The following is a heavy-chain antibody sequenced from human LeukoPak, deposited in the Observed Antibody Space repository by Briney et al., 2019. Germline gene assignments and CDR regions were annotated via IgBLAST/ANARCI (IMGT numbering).Heavy chain of an antibody. CDR1: GYTFTSYG. CDR3: ARDQTPNWNHVPFDY. Sequence: ASVKVSCKASGYTFTSYGISWVRQAPGQGLEWMGWISAYNGNTNYAQKLQGRVTMTTDISTSTAYMELRSLRSDDTAVYYCARDQTPNWNHVPFDYWGQGTLVTVSS. D-gene: IGHD1-14*01. V-gene: IGHV1-18*01. CDR2: ISAYNGNT. J-gene: IGHJ4*02.